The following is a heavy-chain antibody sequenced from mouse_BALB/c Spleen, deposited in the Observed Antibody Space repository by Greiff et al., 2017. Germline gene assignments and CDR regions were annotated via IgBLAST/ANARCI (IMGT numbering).Heavy chain of an antibody. Sequence: VMLVESGPGLVAPSQSLSITCTVSGFSLTSYGVHWVRQPPGKGLEWLGVIWAGGSTNYNSALMSRLSISKDNSKSQVFLKMNSLQTDDTAMYYCAREVRQGYYAMDYWGQGTSVTVSS. CDR2: IWAGGST. CDR3: AREVRQGYYAMDY. V-gene: IGHV2-9*02. J-gene: IGHJ4*01. D-gene: IGHD2-14*01. CDR1: GFSLTSYG.